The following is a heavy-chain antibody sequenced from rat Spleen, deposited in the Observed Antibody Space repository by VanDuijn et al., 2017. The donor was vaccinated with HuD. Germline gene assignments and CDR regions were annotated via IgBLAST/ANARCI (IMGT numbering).Heavy chain of an antibody. CDR2: ISSGGST. CDR1: GFSLTSYG. D-gene: IGHD1-1*01. CDR3: TRDPITTRDYFDY. J-gene: IGHJ2*01. V-gene: IGHV2S8*01. Sequence: QVQVKESGPGLVQPSQTLSLTCTVSGFSLTSYGVSWVRQPPGKGLEWIAAISSGGSTYFNSVLKSRLSISRDTSKSQVFLKMNSLQTEDTAIYFCTRDPITTRDYFDYWGQGVMVTVSS.